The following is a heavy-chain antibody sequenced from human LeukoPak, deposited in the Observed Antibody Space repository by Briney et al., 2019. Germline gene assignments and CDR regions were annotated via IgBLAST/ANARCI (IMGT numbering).Heavy chain of an antibody. CDR3: ARDRGPSDAFDI. J-gene: IGHJ3*02. CDR1: GFTFSSYA. Sequence: GGSLRLSCAASGFTFSSYAMSWVRQAPGKGLEWVSAISGSGGSTYYADSVKGRFTISRDNSKNTLYLQMNSLRAEDTAVYYCARDRGPSDAFDIWGQGTMVTVSS. V-gene: IGHV3-23*01. CDR2: ISGSGGST. D-gene: IGHD2-15*01.